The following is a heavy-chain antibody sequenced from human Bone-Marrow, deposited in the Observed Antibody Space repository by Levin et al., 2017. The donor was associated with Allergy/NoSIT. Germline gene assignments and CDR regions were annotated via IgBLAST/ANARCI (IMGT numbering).Heavy chain of an antibody. CDR2: IGKRGDII. Sequence: PGGSLRLSCVASGFTFSDYEMMWVRQAPEKGLEWVSYIGKRGDIIYLSDSVKGRFTISSDNARSSLFLHMSSLTADDTSLYYCVRLYTHDFWTGYPRGFFDYWGQGAQVTVSS. CDR1: GFTFSDYE. J-gene: IGHJ4*02. CDR3: VRLYTHDFWTGYPRGFFDY. D-gene: IGHD3/OR15-3a*01. V-gene: IGHV3-48*03.